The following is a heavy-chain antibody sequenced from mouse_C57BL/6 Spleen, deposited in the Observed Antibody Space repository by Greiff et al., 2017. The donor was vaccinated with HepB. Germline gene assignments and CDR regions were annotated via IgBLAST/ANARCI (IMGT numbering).Heavy chain of an antibody. CDR3: ARLGQDY. Sequence: QVPLQQPGAELVKPGASVKLSCKASGYTFTSYWMQWVKQRPGQGLEWIGEIDPSDSYTNYNQKFKGRATLTVDTSSSTAYMQLSSLTSEDSAVYYCARLGQDYWGQGTTLTVSS. CDR2: IDPSDSYT. V-gene: IGHV1-50*01. D-gene: IGHD4-1*01. J-gene: IGHJ2*01. CDR1: GYTFTSYW.